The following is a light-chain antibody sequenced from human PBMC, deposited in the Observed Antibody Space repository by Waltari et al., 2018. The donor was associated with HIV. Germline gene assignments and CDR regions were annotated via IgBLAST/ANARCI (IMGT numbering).Light chain of an antibody. J-gene: IGLJ3*02. CDR2: DTN. Sequence: QSVLTQPPSVSAAPGQKGTISCSGSRSTIGNNFVSWYQQLPATAPKLLIYDTNKRPSGMPDRFSASKSGTSATLAITGLQTGDEAVYYCGTWDNSLSAFWVFGGGTKVTVL. V-gene: IGLV1-51*01. CDR3: GTWDNSLSAFWV. CDR1: RSTIGNNF.